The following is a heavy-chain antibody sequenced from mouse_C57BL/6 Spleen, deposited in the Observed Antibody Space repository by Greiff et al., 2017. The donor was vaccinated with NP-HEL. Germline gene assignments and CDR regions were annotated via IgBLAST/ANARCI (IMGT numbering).Heavy chain of an antibody. J-gene: IGHJ2*01. V-gene: IGHV1-54*01. CDR1: GYAFTNYL. CDR3: ARYGAQAREY. D-gene: IGHD3-2*02. Sequence: QVQLQQSGAELVRPGTSVKVSCKASGYAFTNYLIEWVKQRPGQGLEWIGVINPGSGGTNYNEKFKGKATLTADKSSSTAYMQLSSLTSEDSAVYFCARYGAQAREYWGQGTTLTVSS. CDR2: INPGSGGT.